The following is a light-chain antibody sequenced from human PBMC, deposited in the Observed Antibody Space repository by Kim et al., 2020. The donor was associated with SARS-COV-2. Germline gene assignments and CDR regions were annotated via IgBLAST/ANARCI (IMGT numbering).Light chain of an antibody. J-gene: IGLJ3*02. V-gene: IGLV4-69*01. CDR2: LNSDGSH. CDR1: SGHSSYA. Sequence: PFKLTCTLSSGHSSYAIAWHQQQPEKGPRYLMKLNSDGSHSKGDGIPDRFSGSSSGAERYLTISSLQSEDEADYYCQTWGTGIGVFGGGTQLTVL. CDR3: QTWGTGIGV.